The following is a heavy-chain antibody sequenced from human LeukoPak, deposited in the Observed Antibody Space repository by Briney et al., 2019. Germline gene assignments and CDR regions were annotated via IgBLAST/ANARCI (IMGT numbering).Heavy chain of an antibody. CDR3: ARASDYDSSGYYYYFDY. Sequence: PSETLSLTCAVYVGSFSGYYWSWIRRPPGKGLEWIGEINHSGSTNYNSSLKSRVTISVDTSKNQISLKLSSVTAADTAVYYCARASDYDSSGYYYYFDYGGQGTLVTVSS. V-gene: IGHV4-34*01. CDR2: INHSGST. J-gene: IGHJ4*02. CDR1: VGSFSGYY. D-gene: IGHD3-22*01.